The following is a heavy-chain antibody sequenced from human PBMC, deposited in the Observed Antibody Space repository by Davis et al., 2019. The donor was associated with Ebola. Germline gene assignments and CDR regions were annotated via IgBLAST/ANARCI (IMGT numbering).Heavy chain of an antibody. D-gene: IGHD6-19*01. CDR2: IYYIDHHYLSGTQ. V-gene: IGHV4-59*05. CDR3: ACFSVAGAVDF. J-gene: IGHJ4*02. Sequence: GSLRLSCTVSGASVYDDYWGWIRQPPGKGLEWIGTIYYIDHHYLSGTQYYNPSLNSRVTISVDTSKNQVSLKLSSVSAADTAVFYCACFSVAGAVDFWGQGTLVTVSS. CDR1: GASVYDDY.